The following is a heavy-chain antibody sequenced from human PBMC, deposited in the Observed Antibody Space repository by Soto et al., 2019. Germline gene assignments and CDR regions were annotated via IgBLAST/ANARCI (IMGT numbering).Heavy chain of an antibody. J-gene: IGHJ4*02. V-gene: IGHV3-30-3*01. CDR1: GFTFSSYA. Sequence: GGSLRLSCAASGFTFSSYAMHWVRQAPGKGLEWVAVISYDGSNKYYADSVKGRFTISRDNSKNTLYLQMNSLRAEDTAVYYCARDVARRLLWFGELYWGQGTLVTVSS. CDR2: ISYDGSNK. D-gene: IGHD3-10*01. CDR3: ARDVARRLLWFGELY.